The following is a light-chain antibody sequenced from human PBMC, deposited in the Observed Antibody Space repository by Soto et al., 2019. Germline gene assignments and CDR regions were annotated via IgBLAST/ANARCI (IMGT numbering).Light chain of an antibody. V-gene: IGKV1-5*03. Sequence: DIQMTQSPSTLSASVGDRVTITCRASQSISTWLAWYQQKPGKAPKLLIYKASSLESGVPSRFSGSGSGTEFTLTISSLQPDDLATYYCQHYNSYSGAFGQGTKVDIK. CDR3: QHYNSYSGA. CDR1: QSISTW. J-gene: IGKJ1*01. CDR2: KAS.